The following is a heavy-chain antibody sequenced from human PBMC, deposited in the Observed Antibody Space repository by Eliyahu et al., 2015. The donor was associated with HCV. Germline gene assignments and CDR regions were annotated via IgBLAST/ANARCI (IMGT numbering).Heavy chain of an antibody. Sequence: VQLLESGGGLVQPGGSXRLXCAASGFTXSSYAXXWVRPAPGKGLEWVSAISGSXGSTYYADSVKGRFTISRDNSKNTLYLQMNSLRAEDTAVYYCAKGDRRMIVPGGWFDPWGQGTLVTVSS. D-gene: IGHD2-2*01. CDR2: ISGSXGST. CDR3: AKGDRRMIVPGGWFDP. J-gene: IGHJ5*02. V-gene: IGHV3-23*01. CDR1: GFTXSSYA.